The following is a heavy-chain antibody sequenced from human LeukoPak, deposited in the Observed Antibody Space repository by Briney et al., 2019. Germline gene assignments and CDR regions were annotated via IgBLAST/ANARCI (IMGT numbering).Heavy chain of an antibody. D-gene: IGHD3-22*01. V-gene: IGHV4-4*07. CDR3: VRESKTYDGSGYYHDY. CDR1: GGSIRNYF. Sequence: SETLSLTCSVSGGSIRNYFWSWIRQPAGKGLEWIGRIYTSGSIDYKPSLRSRVIMSVDTSRNQFSLKLTSVTAADTAVYYCVRESKTYDGSGYYHDYWGQGTLVTVSS. J-gene: IGHJ4*02. CDR2: IYTSGSI.